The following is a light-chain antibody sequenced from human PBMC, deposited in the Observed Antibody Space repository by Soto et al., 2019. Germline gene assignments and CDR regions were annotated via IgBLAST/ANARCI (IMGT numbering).Light chain of an antibody. CDR3: QVWDSSSDHPGVV. CDR2: FDS. Sequence: SSELTQPPSVSVAPGKTARITCGGNNIGSKTVHWYQQKPGQAPVLVIYFDSDRPSGIPERFSGSNSENTATLTISRVEAGDEADYYCQVWDSSSDHPGVVFGGGTKLTVL. J-gene: IGLJ2*01. V-gene: IGLV3-21*04. CDR1: NIGSKT.